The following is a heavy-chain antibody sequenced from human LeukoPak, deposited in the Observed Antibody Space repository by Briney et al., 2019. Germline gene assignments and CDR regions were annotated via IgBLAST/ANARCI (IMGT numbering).Heavy chain of an antibody. Sequence: GGSLRLSCAASGFTFSSYEMNWVRQAPGKGLEWVSSISSSSSYIYYADSVKGRFTISRDNAKNSLYLQMNSLRAEDTAVYYCARDAYDPYYFDYWGQGTLVTVSS. D-gene: IGHD3-22*01. CDR3: ARDAYDPYYFDY. V-gene: IGHV3-21*01. CDR1: GFTFSSYE. CDR2: ISSSSSYI. J-gene: IGHJ4*02.